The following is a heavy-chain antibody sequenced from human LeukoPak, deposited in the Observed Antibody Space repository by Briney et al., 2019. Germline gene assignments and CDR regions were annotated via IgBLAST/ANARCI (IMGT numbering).Heavy chain of an antibody. J-gene: IGHJ4*02. D-gene: IGHD4-23*01. CDR2: IYYSEST. CDR3: ARSTVVTTTALYYFDY. V-gene: IGHV4-59*08. Sequence: SETLSLTCTVSGGSISSYYWSWNRQPPGKGLEWIGYIYYSESTNYNPSLKSRVTISLDTSKNQFSLKLSSVTAADTAVYYCARSTVVTTTALYYFDYWGQGTLVTVSS. CDR1: GGSISSYY.